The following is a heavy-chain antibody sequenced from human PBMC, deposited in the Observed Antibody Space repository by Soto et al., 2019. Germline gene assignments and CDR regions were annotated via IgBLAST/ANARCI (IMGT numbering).Heavy chain of an antibody. CDR1: GGSIGGSY. CDR3: ARASCGYTSSYYY. CDR2: IYYSGST. D-gene: IGHD6-13*01. V-gene: IGHV4-59*13. Sequence: SETLSLTCTVSGGSIGGSYWNWIRQPPGEGLEWIGYIYYSGSTNYNPSLKSRVTISVDTSKNQFSLKLSSVTAADTAVYYCARASCGYTSSYYYWGQGPLVTVSS. J-gene: IGHJ4*02.